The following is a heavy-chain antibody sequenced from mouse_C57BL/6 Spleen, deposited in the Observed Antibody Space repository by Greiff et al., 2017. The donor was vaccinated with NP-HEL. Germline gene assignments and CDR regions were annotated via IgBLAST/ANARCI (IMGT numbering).Heavy chain of an antibody. CDR3: ARDAGPHYYAMDY. CDR1: GFTFSDFY. V-gene: IGHV7-1*01. J-gene: IGHJ4*01. CDR2: SRNKANDYTT. Sequence: EVKLMESGGGLVQSGRSLRLSCATSGFTFSDFYMEWVRQAPGKGLEWIAASRNKANDYTTEYSASVKGRFIVSRDTSQSILYLQMNALRAEDTAIYYCARDAGPHYYAMDYWGQGTSVTVSS.